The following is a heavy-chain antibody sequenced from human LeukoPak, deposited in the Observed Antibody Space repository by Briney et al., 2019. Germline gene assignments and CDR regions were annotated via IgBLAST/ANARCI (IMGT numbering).Heavy chain of an antibody. J-gene: IGHJ5*02. CDR3: ARERASISYYDSSVSERWFGP. V-gene: IGHV1-46*01. CDR1: GYTFTSYY. Sequence: GASVKVSCKASGYTFTSYYMHWVRQAPGQGLEWMGIINPSGGDTTYAQKFQGRLTLTRDTSTSTVYMELSSLRSEDTAVYYCARERASISYYDSSVSERWFGPWGQGTLVTVSS. CDR2: INPSGGDT. D-gene: IGHD3-22*01.